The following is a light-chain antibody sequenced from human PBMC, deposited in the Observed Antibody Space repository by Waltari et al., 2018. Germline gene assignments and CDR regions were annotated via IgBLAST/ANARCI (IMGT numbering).Light chain of an antibody. CDR3: CSYAGTYSLV. CDR2: DVH. CDR1: SSDVGGYNY. J-gene: IGLJ2*01. V-gene: IGLV2-11*01. Sequence: QSALTQPRSVSGSPGQSVTISCTGTSSDVGGYNYVSWYQQHPGKAPHLMIYDVHKWPSGAPDRVSGSKSGNTASLTISGLQADDEADYYCCSYAGTYSLVFGGGTKLTVL.